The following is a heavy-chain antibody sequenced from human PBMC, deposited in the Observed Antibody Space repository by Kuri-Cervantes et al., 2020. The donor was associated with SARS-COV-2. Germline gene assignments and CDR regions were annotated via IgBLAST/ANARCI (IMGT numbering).Heavy chain of an antibody. CDR2: ISGSGGST. Sequence: GEALKIPCAASWFTFSSYAMSWVRQAPGKGLEWVSAISGSGGSTYYADSVKGRFTISRDNSKNTLYLQMNSLRAEDTAVYYCAKDGGPGYGDYVYFDYWGQGTLVTVSS. CDR1: WFTFSSYA. V-gene: IGHV3-23*01. J-gene: IGHJ4*02. D-gene: IGHD4-17*01. CDR3: AKDGGPGYGDYVYFDY.